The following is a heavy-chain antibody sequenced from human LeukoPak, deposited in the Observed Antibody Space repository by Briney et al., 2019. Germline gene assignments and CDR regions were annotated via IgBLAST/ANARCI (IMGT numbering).Heavy chain of an antibody. CDR2: IYHSGST. J-gene: IGHJ5*02. CDR1: GYSISSGYY. Sequence: SETLSLTCTVSGYSISSGYYWGWIRQPPGKGLEWIGSIYHSGSTYYNPSLKSRVTISVDTSKNQFSLKLSSVTAADTAVYYCARDGVVAINWFDPWGQGTLVTVSS. V-gene: IGHV4-38-2*02. CDR3: ARDGVVAINWFDP. D-gene: IGHD3-22*01.